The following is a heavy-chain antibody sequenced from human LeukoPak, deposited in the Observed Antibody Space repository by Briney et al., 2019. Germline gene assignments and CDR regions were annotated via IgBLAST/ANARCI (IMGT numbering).Heavy chain of an antibody. CDR1: GYTFTGYS. Sequence: ASVKVSCKASGYTFTGYSMHWVRQAPGQGLEWMGWINPNSGGTNYAQKFQGRVTMTRDTSISTAYMELSRLRSDDTAVYYCAREPIAAPHNDYWGQGTLVTVSS. D-gene: IGHD6-13*01. CDR3: AREPIAAPHNDY. CDR2: INPNSGGT. J-gene: IGHJ4*02. V-gene: IGHV1-2*02.